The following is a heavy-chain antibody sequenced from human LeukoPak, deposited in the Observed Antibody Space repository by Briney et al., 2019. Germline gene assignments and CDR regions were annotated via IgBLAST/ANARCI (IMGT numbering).Heavy chain of an antibody. CDR2: LSGSGITT. J-gene: IGHJ4*01. Sequence: GGSLRLSCAASGFTFSNPAMSWVRQVPGKGLEWVSTLSGSGITTYYADSVKGRFTISRDNSKNTLYLQMNSLRAEDTAVYYCAKGIYSSGWSYFDYWGHGTLVTVSS. CDR3: AKGIYSSGWSYFDY. CDR1: GFTFSNPA. D-gene: IGHD6-19*01. V-gene: IGHV3-23*01.